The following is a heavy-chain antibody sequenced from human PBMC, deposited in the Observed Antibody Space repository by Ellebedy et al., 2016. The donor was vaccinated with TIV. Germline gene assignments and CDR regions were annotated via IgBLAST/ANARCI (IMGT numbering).Heavy chain of an antibody. Sequence: GGSLRLXXAASGFTFSSYSMNWVRQAPGKGLEWVSSISSSSSYIYYADSVKGRFTISRDNAKNSLYLQMNSLRAEDTAVYYCARDGYYDSSGYMASFDYWGQGTLVTVSS. D-gene: IGHD3-22*01. CDR2: ISSSSSYI. V-gene: IGHV3-21*01. J-gene: IGHJ4*02. CDR3: ARDGYYDSSGYMASFDY. CDR1: GFTFSSYS.